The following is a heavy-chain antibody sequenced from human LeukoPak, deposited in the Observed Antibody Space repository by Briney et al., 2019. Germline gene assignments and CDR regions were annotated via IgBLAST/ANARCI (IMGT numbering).Heavy chain of an antibody. CDR1: GFTVSSNY. CDR2: ISSSSSYI. Sequence: PGGSLRLSCAASGFTVSSNYMSWVRQAPGKGLEWVSSISSSSSYIYYADSVKGRFTISRDNAKNSLYLQMNSLRAEDTAVYYCARERYSSGWYGSRGYYFDYWGQGTLVTVSS. CDR3: ARERYSSGWYGSRGYYFDY. D-gene: IGHD6-19*01. V-gene: IGHV3-21*01. J-gene: IGHJ4*02.